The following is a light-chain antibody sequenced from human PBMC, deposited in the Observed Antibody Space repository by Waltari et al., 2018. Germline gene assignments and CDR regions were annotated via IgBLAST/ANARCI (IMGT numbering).Light chain of an antibody. V-gene: IGKV2-30*01. CDR3: MQGVRPWT. J-gene: IGKJ1*01. CDR1: QTLLNTYGNVS. CDR2: QVS. Sequence: VMTHSTVTLAVTIGQSSPISCTSSQTLLNTYGNVSLNWFHQRPGQSPRRLIYQVSKRDSGVPDRFRGSGSHTDFTLTITRVEAEDVGVYFCMQGVRPWTFGQGTRVEIK.